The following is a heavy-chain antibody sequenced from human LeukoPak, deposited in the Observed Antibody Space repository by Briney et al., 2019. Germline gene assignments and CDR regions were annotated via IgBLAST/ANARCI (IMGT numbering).Heavy chain of an antibody. V-gene: IGHV4-61*08. CDR3: ARHERCGSGPCSTGRWFDP. CDR1: GGSISSGGYY. J-gene: IGHJ5*02. D-gene: IGHD2-15*01. CDR2: IYYSGST. Sequence: MASETLSLTCTVSGGSISSGGYYWSWIRQHPGKGLEWIGHIYYSGSTNYNPSLKSRVTISVDTSKNQFSLRLSSVTASDTAVYHCARHERCGSGPCSTGRWFDPWGQGTLVTVSS.